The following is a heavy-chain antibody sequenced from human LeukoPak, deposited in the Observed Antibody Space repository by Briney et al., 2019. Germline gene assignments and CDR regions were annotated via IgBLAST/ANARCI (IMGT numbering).Heavy chain of an antibody. D-gene: IGHD3-9*01. CDR3: TRRHYDILTGYQSTPGWYFDY. CDR1: AGSISSYY. Sequence: SETLSLTCTVSAGSISSYYWSWIRQPPGKGLEWNGYIHYSGSTNYNPSLKSRVTISVDTSKNQFSLKLSSVTAADTAVYYCTRRHYDILTGYQSTPGWYFDYWGQGTLVTVSS. CDR2: IHYSGST. V-gene: IGHV4-59*01. J-gene: IGHJ4*02.